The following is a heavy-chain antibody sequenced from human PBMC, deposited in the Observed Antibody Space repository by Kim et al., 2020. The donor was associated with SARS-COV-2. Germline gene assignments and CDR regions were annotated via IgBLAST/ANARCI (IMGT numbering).Heavy chain of an antibody. Sequence: GGSLRLSCAASGFTFTDYYMTWMRQAPGKGLEWVSYISGDLITINYADSVKDRFVISRDNSENSLYLQMNSLRADDSAVYYCGRGGAVGTDHWGQGTLVTVSS. CDR2: ISGDLITI. J-gene: IGHJ4*02. CDR3: GRGGAVGTDH. V-gene: IGHV3-11*01. D-gene: IGHD6-13*01. CDR1: GFTFTDYY.